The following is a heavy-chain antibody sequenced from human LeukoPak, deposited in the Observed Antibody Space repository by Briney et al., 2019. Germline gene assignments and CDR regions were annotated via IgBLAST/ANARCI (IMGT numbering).Heavy chain of an antibody. D-gene: IGHD3-10*01. V-gene: IGHV3-53*01. CDR1: GFTVSSNY. Sequence: GGSLRLSCAVSGFTVSSNYMSWVRQAPGRGRGWVSGINWNGGSTGYADSVKGRFTISRDNSKNTLYLQMNSLRAEDTAVYYCARYYYGSGSQGIDYWGQGTLVTVSS. CDR2: INWNGGST. CDR3: ARYYYGSGSQGIDY. J-gene: IGHJ4*02.